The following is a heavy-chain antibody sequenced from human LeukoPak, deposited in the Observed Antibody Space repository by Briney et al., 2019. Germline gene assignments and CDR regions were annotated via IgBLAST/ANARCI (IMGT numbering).Heavy chain of an antibody. CDR1: GYTFTSYY. CDR2: INPSGGST. J-gene: IGHJ6*02. V-gene: IGHV1-46*01. CDR3: ARSLAFKLDYYGMDV. D-gene: IGHD1-1*01. Sequence: ASVKVSCKASGYTFTSYYMHWVRQAPGQGLEWVGIINPSGGSTSYAQKFQGRVTMTRDTSTSTVYMELSSLRSEDTAVYYCARSLAFKLDYYGMDVWGQGTTVTVSS.